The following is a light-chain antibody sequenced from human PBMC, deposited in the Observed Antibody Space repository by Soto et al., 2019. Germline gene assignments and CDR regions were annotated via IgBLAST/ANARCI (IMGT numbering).Light chain of an antibody. CDR3: QKYHSAPFT. CDR2: AAS. J-gene: IGKJ3*01. CDR1: QGIRDY. V-gene: IGKV1-27*01. Sequence: DIQMTQSPSSLSASVGDRVTITCRASQGIRDYLAWYQQKPGKAPNLLIYAASALQSGVPSRFSGSGSGTDFTLTISSLQPEDVATYYCQKYHSAPFTFGPGTKVDI.